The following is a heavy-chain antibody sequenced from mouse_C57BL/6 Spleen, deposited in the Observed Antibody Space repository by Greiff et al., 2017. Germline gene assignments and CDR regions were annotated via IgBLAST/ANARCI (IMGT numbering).Heavy chain of an antibody. CDR1: GYAFSSSW. CDR2: IYPGDGDT. CDR3: ARLDGYYVFFDY. Sequence: QVQLKQSGPELVKPGASVKISCKASGYAFSSSWMNWVKQRPGKGLEWIGRIYPGDGDTNYNGKFKGKATLTADKSSSTAYMQRISLTSEDSAVYFCARLDGYYVFFDYWGQGTTLTVSS. J-gene: IGHJ2*01. V-gene: IGHV1-82*01. D-gene: IGHD2-3*01.